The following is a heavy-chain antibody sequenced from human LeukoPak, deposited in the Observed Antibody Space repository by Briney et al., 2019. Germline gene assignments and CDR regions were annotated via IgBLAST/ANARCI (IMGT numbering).Heavy chain of an antibody. Sequence: ASVKVSCKASGYTFTSYGISWVRQAPGQGLEWMGWNSAYNGNTNYAQKLQGRVTMTTDTSTSTAYMELRSLRSDDTAVYYCARGGGYCSSTSCYTDDAFDIWGQGTMVTVSS. V-gene: IGHV1-18*01. D-gene: IGHD2-2*02. CDR3: ARGGGYCSSTSCYTDDAFDI. J-gene: IGHJ3*02. CDR1: GYTFTSYG. CDR2: NSAYNGNT.